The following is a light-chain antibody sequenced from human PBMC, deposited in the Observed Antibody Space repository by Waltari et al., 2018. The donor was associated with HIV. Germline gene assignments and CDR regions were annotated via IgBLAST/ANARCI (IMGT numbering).Light chain of an antibody. CDR1: TSDVGGFDY. J-gene: IGLJ2*01. Sequence: QSALTQPDSVSGSPGQSVTISCTGTTSDVGGFDYVCWYQHHPGKAPKLIIYEVTNRPSGVSTRFSGSKSGNTASLTISGLQAEDEADYFCTSYTSSSTLGVFGGGTRLTVL. V-gene: IGLV2-14*01. CDR2: EVT. CDR3: TSYTSSSTLGV.